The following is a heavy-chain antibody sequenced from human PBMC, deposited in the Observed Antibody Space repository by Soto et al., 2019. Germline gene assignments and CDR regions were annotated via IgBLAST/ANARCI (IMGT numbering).Heavy chain of an antibody. CDR1: GFTFSSYA. D-gene: IGHD2-15*01. CDR2: ISGSGGST. Sequence: EVQLLESGGGLVQPGGSLRLSCAASGFTFSSYAMSWVRQAPGKGLEWVSAISGSGGSTYYADSVKGRFTISRDNSKNTLYLQMNSLRAEDTAVYYCAKDCSGGSCYSEYGDYRGHRGQGTLVTVSS. J-gene: IGHJ4*02. CDR3: AKDCSGGSCYSEYGDYRGH. V-gene: IGHV3-23*01.